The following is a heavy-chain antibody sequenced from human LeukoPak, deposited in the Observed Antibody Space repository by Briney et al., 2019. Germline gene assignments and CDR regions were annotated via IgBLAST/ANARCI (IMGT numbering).Heavy chain of an antibody. CDR2: INSDGINT. Sequence: NPGGSLRLSCAASGFTFSNYWMHWVRQAPGKGLVWVSRINSDGINTSYADSVKGRFTISRDNAKNTLNLQMNSLRAEDTAVYYCARLGANPLTMVRGARQKDAFDIWGQGTMVTVSS. CDR3: ARLGANPLTMVRGARQKDAFDI. CDR1: GFTFSNYW. V-gene: IGHV3-74*01. D-gene: IGHD3-10*01. J-gene: IGHJ3*02.